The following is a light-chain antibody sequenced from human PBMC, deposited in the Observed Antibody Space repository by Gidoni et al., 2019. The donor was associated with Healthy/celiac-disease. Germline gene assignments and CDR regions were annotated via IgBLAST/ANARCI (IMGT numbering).Light chain of an antibody. J-gene: IGLJ2*01. CDR2: EGS. Sequence: SALTQPASVSGSPGQSITLSCTGTSSDVGSYNLVSWYQQHPGKAPKLMIYEGSKRPSGGSNRFSGSKSGNTASLTISGLQAEDEADYYCCSYAGSSTFLVFGGGTKLTVL. CDR3: CSYAGSSTFLV. CDR1: SSDVGSYNL. V-gene: IGLV2-23*03.